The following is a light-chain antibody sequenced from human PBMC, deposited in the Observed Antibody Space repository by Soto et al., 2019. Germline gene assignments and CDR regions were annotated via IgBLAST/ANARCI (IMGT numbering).Light chain of an antibody. V-gene: IGKV1-5*03. Sequence: DIQMTQSPSXXXXXXXXXXXXXCRASQSISAWLAWYQQKPGKAPKLLIYKASNVESGVPSRFSGSGSGTEFTLTISSLQPDDFATYYCQQYHSYPLTFGQGTRLEIK. CDR2: KAS. CDR1: QSISAW. CDR3: QQYHSYPLT. J-gene: IGKJ5*01.